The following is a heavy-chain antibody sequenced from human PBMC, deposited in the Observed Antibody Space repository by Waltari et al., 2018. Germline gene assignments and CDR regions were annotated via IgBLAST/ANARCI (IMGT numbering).Heavy chain of an antibody. CDR3: ARVRTAGYCSSTSCYGGLWFDP. Sequence: QLQLQESGPGLVKPSETQSLTCTVSGGSISGSSYYWGWTRQPPGKGLEWIGSIYYSGSTYYNPSLKSRVTISVDTSKNEFSLKLSSVTAADTAVYYCARVRTAGYCSSTSCYGGLWFDPWGQGTLVTVSS. CDR1: GGSISGSSYY. D-gene: IGHD2-2*01. J-gene: IGHJ5*02. V-gene: IGHV4-39*07. CDR2: IYYSGST.